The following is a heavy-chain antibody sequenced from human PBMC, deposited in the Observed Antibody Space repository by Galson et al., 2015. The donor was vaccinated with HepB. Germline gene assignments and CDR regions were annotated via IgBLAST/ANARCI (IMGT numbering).Heavy chain of an antibody. CDR1: GFTFSSYS. CDR2: ISSSSSTI. CDR3: ARELMKRFDY. J-gene: IGHJ4*02. V-gene: IGHV3-48*04. Sequence: SLRLSCAASGFTFSSYSMNWVRQAPGKGLEWVSYISSSSSTIYYADSVKGRFTISRDNAKNSLYLQMNSLRAEDTAVYYCARELMKRFDYWGQGTLVTVSS.